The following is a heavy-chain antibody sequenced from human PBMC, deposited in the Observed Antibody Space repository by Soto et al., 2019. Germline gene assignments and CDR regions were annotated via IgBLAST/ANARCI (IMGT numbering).Heavy chain of an antibody. CDR1: GGSISGYY. J-gene: IGHJ5*02. D-gene: IGHD2-2*01. CDR2: IYYSGTT. Sequence: PSETLSLTCTVSGGSISGYYWSWIRQHPGKGLEWIGYIYYSGTTYYNPSLKSRVTISVDTSKNQFSLKLSSVSAADTALYYCARCSLVVVPAPGFDPWGRGTLVTVSS. V-gene: IGHV4-31*03. CDR3: ARCSLVVVPAPGFDP.